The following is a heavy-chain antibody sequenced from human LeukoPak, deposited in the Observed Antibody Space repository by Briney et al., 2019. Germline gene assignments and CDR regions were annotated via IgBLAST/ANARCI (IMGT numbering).Heavy chain of an antibody. CDR1: GFTFSSYA. D-gene: IGHD3-22*01. CDR2: ISYDGSNK. V-gene: IGHV3-30*04. CDR3: ARDRRVYDSSGNLGY. J-gene: IGHJ4*02. Sequence: GGSLRLSCAASGFTFSSYAMHWVRQAPGKGLEWVAVISYDGSNKYYADSVKGRFTISRDNSKNTLYLQMNSLRAEDTAVYYCARDRRVYDSSGNLGYWGQGTLVTVSS.